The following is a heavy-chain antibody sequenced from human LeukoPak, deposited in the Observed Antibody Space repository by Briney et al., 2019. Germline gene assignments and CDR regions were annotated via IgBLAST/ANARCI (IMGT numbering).Heavy chain of an antibody. V-gene: IGHV3-49*04. CDR2: IRSKAYGGTT. J-gene: IGHJ6*02. CDR3: TRDYYGSGSYYRGPGLYYYYGMDV. CDR1: GFTFGDYA. Sequence: GGSLRLSCTASGFTFGDYAMSWVRQAPGKGLEWVGFIRSKAYGGTTDYAASVKGRFTISRDDSKNIAYLQMNSLKTEDTAVYYCTRDYYGSGSYYRGPGLYYYYGMDVWGQGTTVTVSS. D-gene: IGHD3-10*01.